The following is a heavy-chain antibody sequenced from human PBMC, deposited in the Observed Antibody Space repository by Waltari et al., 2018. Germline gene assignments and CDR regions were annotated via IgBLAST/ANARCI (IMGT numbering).Heavy chain of an antibody. Sequence: EVQLVESGGGLVQPGGSLRRSCAASGVTFTRYWMHWVRQAPGKGLVWVSRMNIDESGTSYADSVKGRFTIARDNTKNTLYLQMNSLRAEDTAVYYCARSCGLRCHWFDPWGQGTLVTVSS. J-gene: IGHJ5*02. D-gene: IGHD4-17*01. CDR1: GVTFTRYW. CDR3: ARSCGLRCHWFDP. V-gene: IGHV3-74*01. CDR2: MNIDESGT.